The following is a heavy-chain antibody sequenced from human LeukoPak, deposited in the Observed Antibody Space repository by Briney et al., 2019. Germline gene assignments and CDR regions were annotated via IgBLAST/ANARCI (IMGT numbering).Heavy chain of an antibody. V-gene: IGHV1-2*02. CDR1: GYTLTGYY. J-gene: IGHJ5*02. CDR2: INPNIGAT. D-gene: IGHD2-2*01. CDR3: ARVRKVVPAAWTWFDP. Sequence: ASVTVSCKASGYTLTGYYMHCVRKPPGQGLQMIGWINPNIGATNYAQKFQGRVTMTWDTSISTAYLELSRLRSDDTAVYYCARVRKVVPAAWTWFDPWGQGTLVTVSS.